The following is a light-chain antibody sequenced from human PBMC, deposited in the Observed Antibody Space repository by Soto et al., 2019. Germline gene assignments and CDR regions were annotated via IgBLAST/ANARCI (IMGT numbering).Light chain of an antibody. CDR2: KAS. CDR1: QSISSW. J-gene: IGKJ4*01. V-gene: IGKV1-5*03. CDR3: QQYNSYSST. Sequence: DIQMTQSPSTLSASVGDRVTITCRASQSISSWLAWYQQKPGKAPKLLIYKASRLGSGVPSRFSGSGSGREFTLTISNQQPDDFASYYCQQYNSYSSTCGGGTKVEIK.